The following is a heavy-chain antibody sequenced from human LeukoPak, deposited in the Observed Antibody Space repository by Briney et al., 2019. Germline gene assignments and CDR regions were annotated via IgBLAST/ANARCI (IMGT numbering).Heavy chain of an antibody. CDR1: GFTFDDYA. J-gene: IGHJ3*02. CDR2: ISWDGGTS. CDR3: IKDLRLDLHFDTFDI. Sequence: GGSLRLSCAASGFTFDDYAMHWVRQTQGKGLEWVSSISWDGGTSVYADSVKGRFTISRDNAKSSLYLEMSALTPDDTALYFCIKDLRLDLHFDTFDIWGQGTMVTVSS. D-gene: IGHD1-7*01. V-gene: IGHV3-9*01.